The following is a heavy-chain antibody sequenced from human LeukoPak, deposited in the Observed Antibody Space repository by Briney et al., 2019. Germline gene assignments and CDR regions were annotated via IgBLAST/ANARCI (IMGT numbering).Heavy chain of an antibody. CDR3: ARQGAGVDIVATMREEAFVY. Sequence: SETLSLTCTVSGGSISSSSYYWGWIRQPPGKGLEWIGSIYYSGSTYYNPSLKSRVTISVDTSKNQFSLKLSSVTATDTAVYYCARQGAGVDIVATMREEAFVYWGQGTLVTVSS. J-gene: IGHJ4*02. V-gene: IGHV4-39*01. CDR2: IYYSGST. CDR1: GGSISSSSYY. D-gene: IGHD5-12*01.